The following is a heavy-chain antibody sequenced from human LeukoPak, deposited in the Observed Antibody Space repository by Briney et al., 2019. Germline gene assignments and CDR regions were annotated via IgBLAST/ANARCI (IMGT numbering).Heavy chain of an antibody. Sequence: SETLSLTCTVSGGAINTYYWSWIRQPPGKGLEWIGYIYYSGSTNYNPSLKSRVTISVDTSKNQFSLTLSSVTAADTAVYYCARGDYDILTGYYPPDYWGQGTLVTVSS. CDR3: ARGDYDILTGYYPPDY. CDR1: GGAINTYY. V-gene: IGHV4-59*01. D-gene: IGHD3-9*01. J-gene: IGHJ4*02. CDR2: IYYSGST.